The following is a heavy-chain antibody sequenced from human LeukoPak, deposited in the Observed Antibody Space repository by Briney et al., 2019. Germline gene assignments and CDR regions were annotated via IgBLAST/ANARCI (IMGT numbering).Heavy chain of an antibody. CDR2: IYTSGST. J-gene: IGHJ5*02. CDR3: ARDYYDSSGYQVNWFDP. D-gene: IGHD3-22*01. CDR1: GGSISSYY. Sequence: ASETLSLTCTVSGGSISSYYWSWIRLPAGKGLEWIGRIYTSGSTNYNPSLKSRVTMSVDTSKNQFSLKLSSVTAADTAVYYCARDYYDSSGYQVNWFDPWGQGTLVTVSS. V-gene: IGHV4-4*07.